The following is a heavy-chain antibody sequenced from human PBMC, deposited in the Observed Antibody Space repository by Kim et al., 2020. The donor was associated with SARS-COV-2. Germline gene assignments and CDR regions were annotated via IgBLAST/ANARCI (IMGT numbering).Heavy chain of an antibody. J-gene: IGHJ3*02. D-gene: IGHD6-13*01. V-gene: IGHV3-9*01. Sequence: ADSVKGRFTISRYNAKNSLYLQMNSLRAEDTALYYCAKSIAAAGTVAFDIWGQGTMVTVSS. CDR3: AKSIAAAGTVAFDI.